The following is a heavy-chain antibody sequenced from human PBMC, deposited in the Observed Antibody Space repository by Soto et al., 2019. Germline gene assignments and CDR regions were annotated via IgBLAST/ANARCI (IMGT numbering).Heavy chain of an antibody. Sequence: PGGSLRLSCAASGFTFSDHYMDWVRQAPGKGLEWVGRTRNKANSHTTEYAASVKGRFTISRDDSKDSLYLQMNSLKVEDTAVYYCASATTVTDYWGQGALVTVSS. D-gene: IGHD4-17*01. V-gene: IGHV3-72*01. CDR3: ASATTVTDY. CDR2: TRNKANSHTT. J-gene: IGHJ4*02. CDR1: GFTFSDHY.